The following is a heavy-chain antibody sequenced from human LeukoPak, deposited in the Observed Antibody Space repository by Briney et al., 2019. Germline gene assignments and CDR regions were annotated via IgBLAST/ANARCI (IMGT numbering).Heavy chain of an antibody. V-gene: IGHV4-39*01. CDR1: GGSITTRYYY. J-gene: IGHJ5*02. D-gene: IGHD3-22*01. CDR2: IYYSGST. Sequence: PSETLSLTCSVSGGSITTRYYYWGWIRQPPGKGLEWIATIYYSGSTYYNPSLKSRVTMSVDTSKNQFSLRLNSVTAADTAVYYCARHHAAGDFYDSSGSNLFDPWGQGTLVTASS. CDR3: ARHHAAGDFYDSSGSNLFDP.